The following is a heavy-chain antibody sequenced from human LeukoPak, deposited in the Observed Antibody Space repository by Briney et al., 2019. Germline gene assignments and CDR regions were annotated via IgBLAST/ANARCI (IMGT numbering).Heavy chain of an antibody. CDR3: ARDPSGVLGLDY. V-gene: IGHV3-66*01. CDR1: GFTVSSNY. CDR2: IYSGGST. Sequence: PGGSLRLSCAASGFTVSSNYMSWVRQAPGKGLEWVSVIYSGGSTYYADYVKGRCTISRDNSKNTLYLHINNLRAEDTDVYYCARDPSGVLGLDYWGQGPLVTVSS. D-gene: IGHD3-10*01. J-gene: IGHJ4*02.